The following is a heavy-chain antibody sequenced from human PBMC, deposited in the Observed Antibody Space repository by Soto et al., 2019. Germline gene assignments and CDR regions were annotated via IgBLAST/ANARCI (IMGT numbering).Heavy chain of an antibody. J-gene: IGHJ6*01. CDR3: VRSVTAATWAYNGMDV. V-gene: IGHV4-4*02. D-gene: IGHD2-15*01. CDR1: GGSVESSSC. CDR2: IYHSGTF. Sequence: QVRLKESGPGLVKPSGTLSLTCAVSGGSVESSSCWSWVRQAPGKGLEWIGEIYHSGTFNYNPSLAIRVSVSVDKSTNRFSLNLISVTVAYTAVYYCVRSVTAATWAYNGMDVWGQGTTVSVSS.